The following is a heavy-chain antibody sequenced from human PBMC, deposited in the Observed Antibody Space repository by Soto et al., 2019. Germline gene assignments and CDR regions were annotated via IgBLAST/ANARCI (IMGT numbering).Heavy chain of an antibody. CDR1: GGSISSYY. Sequence: PSETLSLTCTVSGGSISSYYWSWIRQPPGKGLEWIGYIYYSGSTNYNPSLKSRVTISVDTSKNQFSLKLGSVTAADTAVYYCAKDEAYYGSGRHYGMDVGGQGTTVTVSS. V-gene: IGHV4-59*01. J-gene: IGHJ6*02. D-gene: IGHD3-10*01. CDR2: IYYSGST. CDR3: AKDEAYYGSGRHYGMDV.